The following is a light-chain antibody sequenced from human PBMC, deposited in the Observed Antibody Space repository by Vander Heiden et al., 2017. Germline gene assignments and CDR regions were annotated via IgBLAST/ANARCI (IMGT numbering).Light chain of an antibody. Sequence: AIQMTQSPSSLSASVGDRVTITCRASPDIGNDLTWYQQKLGKAPKFLISAVSSLEGGVPSRFSGSGFGTDFTLTITSLQPEDSATYYCLQDHVFPWTLGQGTKVEVK. CDR2: AVS. J-gene: IGKJ1*01. V-gene: IGKV1-6*01. CDR1: PDIGND. CDR3: LQDHVFPWT.